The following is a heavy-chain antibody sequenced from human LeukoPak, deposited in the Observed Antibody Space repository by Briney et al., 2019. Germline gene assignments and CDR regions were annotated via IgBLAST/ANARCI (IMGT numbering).Heavy chain of an antibody. CDR2: IFYTGST. Sequence: TSSETLSLTCTVSGGSISSYYWSWIRQPPGRGLEWIGYIFYTGSTNYNPSLKSRVTISVDTSKNQFSLKVSSVTAADTAVYYCARDVGFDWGQGTLVTVSS. D-gene: IGHD6-25*01. CDR3: ARDVGFD. V-gene: IGHV4-59*01. CDR1: GGSISSYY. J-gene: IGHJ4*02.